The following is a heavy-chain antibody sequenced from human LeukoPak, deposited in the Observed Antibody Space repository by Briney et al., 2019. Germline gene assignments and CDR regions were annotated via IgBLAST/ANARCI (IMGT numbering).Heavy chain of an antibody. J-gene: IGHJ4*02. CDR1: GFTFSSYS. Sequence: GGSLRLSCAASGFTFSSYSMNWVRQTPGKGLEWVSSISSTSAYIYYADSVKGRFTISRDNAKNSLYLQMNSLRVEDTAMYYCAREPTGIILWGQGALVTVSS. CDR2: ISSTSAYI. D-gene: IGHD5-18*01. V-gene: IGHV3-21*01. CDR3: AREPTGIIL.